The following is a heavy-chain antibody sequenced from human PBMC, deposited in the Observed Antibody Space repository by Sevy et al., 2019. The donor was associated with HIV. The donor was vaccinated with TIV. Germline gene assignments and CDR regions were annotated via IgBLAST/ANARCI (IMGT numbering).Heavy chain of an antibody. CDR3: TRWSGSQSIFDY. D-gene: IGHD1-26*01. J-gene: IGHJ4*02. CDR1: GFIFGDYG. Sequence: GGCLRLSCTASGFIFGDYGMSWVRQAPGKGLEWIAFFKSKIHGGTTENAASVKGRFTISRDDSKNIVYLQMSNLKTEDLVVYYCTRWSGSQSIFDYWGQGTLVTVSS. CDR2: FKSKIHGGTT. V-gene: IGHV3-49*04.